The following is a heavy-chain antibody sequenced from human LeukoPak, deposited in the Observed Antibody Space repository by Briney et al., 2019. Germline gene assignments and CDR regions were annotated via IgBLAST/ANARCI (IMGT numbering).Heavy chain of an antibody. D-gene: IGHD1-1*01. V-gene: IGHV1-46*02. Sequence: GASVTVSCKASGYTFNTYYMHWVRHAPGQGLEWMGIIIPSGGSATYSQNFQGRVTMTRDTSTTTVYMELTSLRSEDTAVYYCARDGQPGAHHGLKSHGFDFWGEGTLVTVST. CDR3: ARDGQPGAHHGLKSHGFDF. CDR2: IIPSGGSA. CDR1: GYTFNTYY. J-gene: IGHJ4*02.